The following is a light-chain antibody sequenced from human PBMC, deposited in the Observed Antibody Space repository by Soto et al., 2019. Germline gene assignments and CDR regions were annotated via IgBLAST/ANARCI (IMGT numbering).Light chain of an antibody. Sequence: ALTQPASVSGSPGQSITISCTGTSSDVGGYNYVSWYQQHPGKAPKLMIYDVNNRPSGVSNRFSGSKSGNTASLTISGLQAEDEADYYCSSYTGSSTDVVFGGGTQLTVL. CDR2: DVN. CDR3: SSYTGSSTDVV. V-gene: IGLV2-14*01. CDR1: SSDVGGYNY. J-gene: IGLJ2*01.